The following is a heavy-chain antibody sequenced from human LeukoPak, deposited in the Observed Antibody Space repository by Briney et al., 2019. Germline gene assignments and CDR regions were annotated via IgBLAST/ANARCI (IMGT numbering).Heavy chain of an antibody. V-gene: IGHV3-53*01. CDR3: ARGGVDDYYFDY. CDR2: IYSGGST. CDR1: GFTVSSNY. Sequence: GGSLRLSCAASGFTVSSNYMTWVRQAPGNGLEWVSIIYSGGSTFYADSVKGRFTISRDNSKNTLYLQMNSLRAEDTAVYYCARGGVDDYYFDYWGQGTLVTVSS. J-gene: IGHJ4*02. D-gene: IGHD3-16*01.